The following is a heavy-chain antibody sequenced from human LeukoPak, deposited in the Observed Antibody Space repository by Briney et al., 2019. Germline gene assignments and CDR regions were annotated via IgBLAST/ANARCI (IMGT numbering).Heavy chain of an antibody. D-gene: IGHD1-14*01. Sequence: GGSLRLSCVASGFTFSRYWMSWVRQAPGKGLEWVANIKSDGSEEYYVDSVKGRFTISRDNTKTSLYLQMNSLRAEDTAIYYCARDGTNNIPEDHWGQGTLVTVSS. J-gene: IGHJ4*02. V-gene: IGHV3-7*03. CDR1: GFTFSRYW. CDR3: ARDGTNNIPEDH. CDR2: IKSDGSEE.